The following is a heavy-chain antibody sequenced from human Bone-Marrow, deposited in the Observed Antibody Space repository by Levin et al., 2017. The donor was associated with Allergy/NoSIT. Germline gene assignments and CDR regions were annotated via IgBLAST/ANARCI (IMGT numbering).Heavy chain of an antibody. Sequence: SETLSLTCAVYGGSSSYFRWSWIRQSPGKGLEWIGESDRSGSTSYTPSLKSRVNISIDMSKKQFSLNLTSVTAADTGVYYCARAGYGGPLPDFDYWGPGALVTVSS. CDR3: ARAGYGGPLPDFDY. V-gene: IGHV4-34*01. CDR1: GGSSSYFR. D-gene: IGHD5-12*01. J-gene: IGHJ4*02. CDR2: SDRSGST.